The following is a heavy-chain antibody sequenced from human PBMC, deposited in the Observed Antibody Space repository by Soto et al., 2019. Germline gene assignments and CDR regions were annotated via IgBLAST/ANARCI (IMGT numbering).Heavy chain of an antibody. CDR2: ISAYNGNT. Sequence: QVQLVQSGAEVKKPGSSVKVSCKASGGTFSSYAISWVRQAPGQGLEWMGGISAYNGNTNYAQKLQGRVTMTTDTSTSTAYMELRSLRSDDTAVYYCARVLALWFGELSGNLDYWGQGTLVTVSS. CDR3: ARVLALWFGELSGNLDY. D-gene: IGHD3-10*01. CDR1: GGTFSSYA. V-gene: IGHV1-18*01. J-gene: IGHJ4*02.